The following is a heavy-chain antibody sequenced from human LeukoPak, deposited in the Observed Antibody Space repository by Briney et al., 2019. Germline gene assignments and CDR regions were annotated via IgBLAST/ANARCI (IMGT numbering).Heavy chain of an antibody. CDR1: GFTFSSYS. V-gene: IGHV3-21*01. CDR3: ARAPYGSGSYFDY. J-gene: IGHJ4*02. D-gene: IGHD3-10*01. CDR2: ISSSSSYI. Sequence: GGSLRLSCAASGFTFSSYSMNWVRQAPGKGLEWVSSISSSSSYIYYADSVKGRFTISRDNAKNSLYLQMNSLRAEDTAVYYCARAPYGSGSYFDYWGQGTLVTVSS.